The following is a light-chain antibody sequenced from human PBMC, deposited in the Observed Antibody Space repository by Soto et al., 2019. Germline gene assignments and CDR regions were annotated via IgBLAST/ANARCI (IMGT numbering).Light chain of an antibody. CDR1: QSISTW. CDR3: QHYNSYCT. J-gene: IGKJ1*01. Sequence: DIQMTQSPSTLSASVGARVTINCRASQSISTWVAWYPQKPGKAPKVLLHKAASLESGVPSRFSGSGSGTEFTLTISLLQTDDFATYDGQHYNSYCTFGPGTQVEVK. V-gene: IGKV1-5*03. CDR2: KAA.